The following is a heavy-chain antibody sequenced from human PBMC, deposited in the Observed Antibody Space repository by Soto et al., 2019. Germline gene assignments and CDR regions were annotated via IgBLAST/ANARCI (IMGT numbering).Heavy chain of an antibody. J-gene: IGHJ4*02. V-gene: IGHV3-48*03. CDR3: AREEINCGGDCFSL. CDR2: ISSSGDLI. D-gene: IGHD2-21*02. Sequence: EVQLVESGGDLVQPGGSLRLSCAASGFTFSSYELNWVRQAPGRGIEWISYISSSGDLIYYADSVRGRFTVSRDSAKNSMYLQMNSLRAEDTAVYYCAREEINCGGDCFSLWGQGTLVTVSS. CDR1: GFTFSSYE.